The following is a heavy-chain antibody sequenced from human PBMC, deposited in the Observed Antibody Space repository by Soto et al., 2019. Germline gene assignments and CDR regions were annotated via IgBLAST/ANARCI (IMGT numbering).Heavy chain of an antibody. J-gene: IGHJ4*02. Sequence: SETLSLTCTVSGGSISSYYWSWIRQPPGKGLEWIGYIYYSGSTNYNPSLKSRVTISVDTSKNQFSLKLSSVTAADTAVYYCAREGTPAILFDYWGQGTLVTVPQ. V-gene: IGHV4-59*01. CDR2: IYYSGST. CDR3: AREGTPAILFDY. CDR1: GGSISSYY.